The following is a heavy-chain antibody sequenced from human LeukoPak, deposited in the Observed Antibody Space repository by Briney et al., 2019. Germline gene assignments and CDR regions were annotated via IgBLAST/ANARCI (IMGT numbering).Heavy chain of an antibody. Sequence: GGSLRLSCAASGFTFSSYAMHWVRQAPGKGLEWVAVISYDGSNKYYADSVKGRFTISRDNSKNTLYLQMNSLRAEDTAVYYCGSRYYDSSGYYYSPVQHWGQGTLVTVSS. V-gene: IGHV3-30-3*01. CDR3: GSRYYDSSGYYYSPVQH. CDR2: ISYDGSNK. J-gene: IGHJ1*01. D-gene: IGHD3-22*01. CDR1: GFTFSSYA.